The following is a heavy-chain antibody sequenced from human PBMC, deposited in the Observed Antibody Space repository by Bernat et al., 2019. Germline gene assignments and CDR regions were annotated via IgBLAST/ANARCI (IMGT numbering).Heavy chain of an antibody. CDR2: IWYVGSNK. J-gene: IGHJ5*02. Sequence: QVQLVESGGGVVQPGRSLRLSCAASGITFSSYGMHWVRQAPGKGLEWVAVIWYVGSNKYYADSVKGRFTISRDNSKNTLYLQMNSLRAEDTAVYYCARGTWYSSSWYPSSWGQGTLVTVSS. D-gene: IGHD6-13*01. V-gene: IGHV3-33*01. CDR1: GITFSSYG. CDR3: ARGTWYSSSWYPSS.